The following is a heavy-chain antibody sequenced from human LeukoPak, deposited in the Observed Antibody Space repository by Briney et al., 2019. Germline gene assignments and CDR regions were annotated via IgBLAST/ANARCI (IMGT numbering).Heavy chain of an antibody. Sequence: SQTLSLTCTVSGGSINSGSYYWSWIRQPAGKGLEWIGRIYTSGSTKYNPSLKSRVTMSVDTSKNQFSLKLSSVTAADTAVYYCARAWGSYSGYDQNWFDPWGQGTLVTVSS. J-gene: IGHJ5*02. D-gene: IGHD5-12*01. CDR3: ARAWGSYSGYDQNWFDP. V-gene: IGHV4-61*02. CDR2: IYTSGST. CDR1: GGSINSGSYY.